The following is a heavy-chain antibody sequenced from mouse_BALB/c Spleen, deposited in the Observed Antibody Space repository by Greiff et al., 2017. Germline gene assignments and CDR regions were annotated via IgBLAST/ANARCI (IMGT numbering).Heavy chain of an antibody. D-gene: IGHD2-1*01. CDR3: ARNYGNYLGAMDY. CDR2: IWSGGST. J-gene: IGHJ4*01. V-gene: IGHV2-2*02. Sequence: VQLKESGPGLVQPSQSLSITCTVSGFSLTSYGVHWVRQSPGKGLEWLGVIWSGGSTDYNAAFISRLSISKDNSKSQVFFKMNSLQANDTAIYYCARNYGNYLGAMDYWGQGTSVTVSS. CDR1: GFSLTSYG.